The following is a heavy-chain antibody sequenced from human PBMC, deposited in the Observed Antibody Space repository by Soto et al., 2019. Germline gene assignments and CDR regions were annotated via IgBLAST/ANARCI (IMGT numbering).Heavy chain of an antibody. V-gene: IGHV3-23*01. Sequence: LRLSCAASGFSISSNAMYWVRQAPGKGLEWVSGISERGDTTHYADSVKGRFTISRDTSKNTLYPQLNTLRADDTAVYYCAKDKPGTTSFDYWGQGILVTVSS. CDR2: ISERGDTT. CDR1: GFSISSNA. J-gene: IGHJ4*02. CDR3: AKDKPGTTSFDY. D-gene: IGHD1-1*01.